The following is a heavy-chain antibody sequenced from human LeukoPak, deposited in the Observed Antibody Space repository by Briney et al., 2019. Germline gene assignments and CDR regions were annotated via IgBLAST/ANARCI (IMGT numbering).Heavy chain of an antibody. D-gene: IGHD5/OR15-5a*01. CDR2: IYYSGST. CDR1: GGSISSSTYY. CDR3: ARSAPRSTWLFDL. Sequence: SETLSVTCGVSGGSISSSTYYWGWIRQPPGKGLEWIGSIYYSGSTYYNPSLKSRVTISVDTSKNQFSLKLSSVTAADTAVYYCARSAPRSTWLFDLWGRGTLVIVSA. V-gene: IGHV4-39*01. J-gene: IGHJ2*01.